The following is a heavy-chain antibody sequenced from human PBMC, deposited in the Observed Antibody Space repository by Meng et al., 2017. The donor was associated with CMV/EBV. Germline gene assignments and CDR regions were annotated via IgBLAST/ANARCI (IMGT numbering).Heavy chain of an antibody. CDR2: IKQDGSEK. CDR1: GFTFSSYW. CDR3: ARGLRGPSLVRGVTHDAFDI. J-gene: IGHJ3*02. Sequence: GESLKISCAASGFTFSSYWMGWVRQAPGKGLEWVANIKQDGSEKYYVDSAKGRFTISRDNAKNSLYLQMNSLRAEDTAVYYCARGLRGPSLVRGVTHDAFDIWGQGTMVTVSS. V-gene: IGHV3-7*01. D-gene: IGHD3-10*01.